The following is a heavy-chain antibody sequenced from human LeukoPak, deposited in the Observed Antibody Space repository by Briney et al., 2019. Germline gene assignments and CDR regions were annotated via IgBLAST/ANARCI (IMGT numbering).Heavy chain of an antibody. CDR2: IYYSGST. CDR3: ARRAYSSGFYFFDY. Sequence: PSETLSLTCTVSGGSISSYYWSWSRQPPGKGLEWIGYIYYSGSTNYNPSLKSRVTISVDTSKNQFSLKLSSVTAADAAVYYCARRAYSSGFYFFDYWGQGTLVTVSS. V-gene: IGHV4-59*08. J-gene: IGHJ4*02. CDR1: GGSISSYY. D-gene: IGHD6-19*01.